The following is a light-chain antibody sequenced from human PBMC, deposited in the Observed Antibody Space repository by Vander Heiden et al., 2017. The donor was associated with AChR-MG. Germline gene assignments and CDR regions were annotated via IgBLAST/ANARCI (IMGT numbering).Light chain of an antibody. CDR3: QQYGSSPWT. CDR2: GAS. V-gene: IGKV3-20*01. J-gene: IGKJ1*01. CDR1: QSVSSSY. Sequence: EIVLTQSPGTLSLSPGERATLSCRASQSVSSSYLAWYQQKPGQAPRLLIYGASSRPTGIPDRFSGSGSGTDFTLTISSLEPEDFAVYYCQQYGSSPWTFGQGTKVEIK.